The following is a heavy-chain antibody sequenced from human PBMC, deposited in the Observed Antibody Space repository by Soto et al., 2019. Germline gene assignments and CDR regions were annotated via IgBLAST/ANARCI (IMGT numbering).Heavy chain of an antibody. V-gene: IGHV3-66*01. CDR1: GFTVSSNY. J-gene: IGHJ5*02. D-gene: IGHD2-15*01. Sequence: GGSLRLSCAVSGFTVSSNYMNWVRQAPGKGLEWVSFIYSSGTKYYADSVKGRFTISRDNAKNSLYLQMNSLRAEDTAVYYCARDGCSGSNCLNWFDPWGQGTLVTVSS. CDR2: IYSSGTK. CDR3: ARDGCSGSNCLNWFDP.